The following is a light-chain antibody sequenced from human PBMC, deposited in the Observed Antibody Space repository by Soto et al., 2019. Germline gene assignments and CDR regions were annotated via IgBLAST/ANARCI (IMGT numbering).Light chain of an antibody. CDR2: GNS. V-gene: IGLV1-40*01. Sequence: QSVLTQPPSVSGAPGQRVTISCTGSSSNIGAGYDVPWYQHLPGTAPKLLIYGNSNRPSGVPDRFSGSKSGTSASLAITGLQAEDEADYYCQSYASSLSGYVFGTGTKLTVL. CDR1: SSNIGAGYD. J-gene: IGLJ1*01. CDR3: QSYASSLSGYV.